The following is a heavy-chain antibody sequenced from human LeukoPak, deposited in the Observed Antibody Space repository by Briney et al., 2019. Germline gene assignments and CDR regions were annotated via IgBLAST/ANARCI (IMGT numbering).Heavy chain of an antibody. V-gene: IGHV3-21*01. CDR2: ISSSSSYI. CDR1: GFTFSTYN. J-gene: IGHJ3*02. Sequence: PGGSLRLSCAASGFTFSTYNMNWVRQAPGKGLEWVSSISSSSSYIYYADSVKGRFTISRDNAKNSLYLQMNSLRAEDTAVYYCASLTYYDFWSGALIWGQGTMVTVSS. CDR3: ASLTYYDFWSGALI. D-gene: IGHD3-3*01.